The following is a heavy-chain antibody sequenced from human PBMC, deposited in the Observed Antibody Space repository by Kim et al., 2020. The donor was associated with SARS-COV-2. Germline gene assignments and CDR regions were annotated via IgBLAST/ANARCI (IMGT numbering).Heavy chain of an antibody. D-gene: IGHD2-15*01. CDR3: ARKDCSGGSCAFDP. Sequence: ADSVKGRFTSSRDNAKNTLYLQMNSLRAEDTAVYYCARKDCSGGSCAFDPWGQGTLVTVSS. J-gene: IGHJ5*02. V-gene: IGHV3-74*01.